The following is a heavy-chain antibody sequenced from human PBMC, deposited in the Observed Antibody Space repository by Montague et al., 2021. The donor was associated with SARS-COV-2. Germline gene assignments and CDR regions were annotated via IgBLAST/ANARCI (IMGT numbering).Heavy chain of an antibody. CDR3: AVTYYYGSGFDY. V-gene: IGHV4-4*02. Sequence: SDTLSLTCAVSGGSISSSNWCSWVRQPPGKGLEWIGEIYHSGSTNYNPSLKSRVTISVDKSKNQFSLKLSSVTAADTAVYYCAVTYYYGSGFDYWGQGTLVTVSS. J-gene: IGHJ4*02. CDR1: GGSISSSNW. CDR2: IYHSGST. D-gene: IGHD3-10*01.